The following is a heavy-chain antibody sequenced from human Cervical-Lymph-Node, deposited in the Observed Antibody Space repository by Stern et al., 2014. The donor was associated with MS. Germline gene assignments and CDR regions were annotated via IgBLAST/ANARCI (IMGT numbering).Heavy chain of an antibody. D-gene: IGHD3-22*01. CDR2: LHPEDGEI. J-gene: IGHJ1*01. CDR1: GSSLNPLS. V-gene: IGHV1-24*01. Sequence: QVQLVQSGAEVKNPGASVKVSCKVSGSSLNPLSMHWLRQAPGKGLEWVRGLHPEDGEITYAQDFQGRVTMTEDASTDTTFMELTSLRSDDTAVYYCAVLGYDSAFRHWGQGSLVTVSS. CDR3: AVLGYDSAFRH.